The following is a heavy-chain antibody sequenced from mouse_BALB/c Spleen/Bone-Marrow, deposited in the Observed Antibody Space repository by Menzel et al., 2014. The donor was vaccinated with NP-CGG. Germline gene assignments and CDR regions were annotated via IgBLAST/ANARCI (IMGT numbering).Heavy chain of an antibody. V-gene: IGHV1-15*01. D-gene: IGHD2-12*01. CDR2: IDPETGGT. J-gene: IGHJ3*01. Sequence: VQLQHSGAELVRPGASVTLSCKASGYTFTDYEMHWVKQTPVHGLEWIGAIDPETGGTAYNQKFKGKATLTADKSSSTAYMELRSLTSEDSAVYYCTSYDWFAYWGQGTLVTVSA. CDR3: TSYDWFAY. CDR1: GYTFTDYE.